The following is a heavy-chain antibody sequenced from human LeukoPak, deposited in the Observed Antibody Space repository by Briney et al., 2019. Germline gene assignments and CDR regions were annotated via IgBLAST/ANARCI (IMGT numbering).Heavy chain of an antibody. CDR2: IIPMFGTP. CDR1: GGTFSSYI. J-gene: IGHJ3*01. D-gene: IGHD3-9*01. Sequence: GASVKVSCKASGGTFSSYIITWVRQAPGQGLEWMGRIIPMFGTPNYAQKFQDRVTITADESARTAYMELSSLRLEDTAVYYCARQGYTNNLGGYFGDKDDGFDLWGQGTMVTVSS. V-gene: IGHV1-69*13. CDR3: ARQGYTNNLGGYFGDKDDGFDL.